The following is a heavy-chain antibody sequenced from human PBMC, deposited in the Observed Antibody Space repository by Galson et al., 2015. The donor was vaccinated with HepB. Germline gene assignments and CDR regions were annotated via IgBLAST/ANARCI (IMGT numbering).Heavy chain of an antibody. CDR1: GGTFSSYA. CDR3: ARDRTGYSYGPHFDY. J-gene: IGHJ4*02. Sequence: SVKVSCKASGGTFSSYAISWVRQAPGQGLEWMGGIIPIFGTANYAQKFQGRVTITADESTSTAYMELSSLRSEDTAVYYCARDRTGYSYGPHFDYWGQGTLVTVSS. V-gene: IGHV1-69*13. D-gene: IGHD5-18*01. CDR2: IIPIFGTA.